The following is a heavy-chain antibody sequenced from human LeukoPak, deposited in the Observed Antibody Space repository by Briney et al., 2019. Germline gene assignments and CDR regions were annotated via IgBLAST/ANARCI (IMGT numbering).Heavy chain of an antibody. CDR2: IYSGGST. V-gene: IGHV3-53*01. Sequence: GGSLRLSCAASGFTVSSNYMSWVRQALGKVLEWVSVIYSGGSTYYADSVKGRFTISRDNSKNTLYLQMNSLRAEDTAVYYCARVDTAMVTDYYYYMDVWGKGTTVTVSS. CDR3: ARVDTAMVTDYYYYMDV. CDR1: GFTVSSNY. D-gene: IGHD5-18*01. J-gene: IGHJ6*03.